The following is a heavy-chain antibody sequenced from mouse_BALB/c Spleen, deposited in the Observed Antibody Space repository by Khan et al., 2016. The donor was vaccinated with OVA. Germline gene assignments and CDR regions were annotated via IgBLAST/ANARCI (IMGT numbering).Heavy chain of an antibody. V-gene: IGHV1-18*01. Sequence: EVQLQQSGPELVKPGASVKISCKTSGYTFPEYTVHWVKQSLGKSLDWIGVINPKNGDTAYNQKFKGKATLTVDKSSSTAYMEFRSLTSEGAAVYYCARDAGRYWGQGTSVTVAS. CDR3: ARDAGRY. J-gene: IGHJ4*01. CDR1: GYTFPEYT. CDR2: INPKNGDT. D-gene: IGHD3-3*01.